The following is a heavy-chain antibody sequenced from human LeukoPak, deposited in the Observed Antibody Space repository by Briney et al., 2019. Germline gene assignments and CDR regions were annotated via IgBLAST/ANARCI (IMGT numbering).Heavy chain of an antibody. CDR2: INPKSGNT. CDR3: ARGYSGYDLKSDP. CDR1: GYTFPGYY. J-gene: IGHJ5*02. D-gene: IGHD5-12*01. Sequence: ASVKVSCKASGYTFPGYYIHWVRQAPGQGLEWMGRINPKSGNTNYAQKFQGRVTVSRDTSISTTYLELNTLTSDDTAVYYCARGYSGYDLKSDPWGQGTLVTVSS. V-gene: IGHV1-2*06.